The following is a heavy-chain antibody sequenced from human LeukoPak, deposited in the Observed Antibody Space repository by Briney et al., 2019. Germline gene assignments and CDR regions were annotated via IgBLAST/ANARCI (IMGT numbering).Heavy chain of an antibody. D-gene: IGHD3-10*01. J-gene: IGHJ4*02. Sequence: ASVKVSCKASGYTFTSYGVSWVRQAPGQGLEWMGWISAYNGHTKYAQKFQGRVTMTTDTSTSTAYMDVRSLRSDDTAVYYCARDLFYNGSGGLYWGQGTLVTVSS. CDR1: GYTFTSYG. CDR3: ARDLFYNGSGGLY. CDR2: ISAYNGHT. V-gene: IGHV1-18*01.